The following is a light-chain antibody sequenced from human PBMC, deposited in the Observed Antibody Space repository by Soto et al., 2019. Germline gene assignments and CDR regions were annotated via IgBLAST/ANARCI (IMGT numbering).Light chain of an antibody. V-gene: IGKV3-20*01. CDR2: GAS. CDR1: HSVDSSY. CDR3: QQYVASPYT. Sequence: EVVLTQSPGALSLSPGERATLSCRASHSVDSSYLAWYQQKPGQAPRLLIYGASTRATGIPARFSGSGSGTEFTPTISRLEPEDFAVYYCQQYVASPYTFGQGTKGDIK. J-gene: IGKJ2*01.